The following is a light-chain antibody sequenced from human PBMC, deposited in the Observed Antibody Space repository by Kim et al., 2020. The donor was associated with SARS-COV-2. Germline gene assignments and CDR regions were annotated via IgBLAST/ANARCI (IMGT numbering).Light chain of an antibody. CDR3: QVWDSSSDHRG. CDR2: DDS. CDR1: THGSKL. V-gene: IGLV3-21*03. Sequence: APGNSVRMNRGGNTHGSKLVHWYHQKPPQALALVFYDDSARPSATPERFSGSNCGNTASLSISRVGGGDEGVYYCQVWDSSSDHRGFGGGSQLSVL. J-gene: IGLJ3*02.